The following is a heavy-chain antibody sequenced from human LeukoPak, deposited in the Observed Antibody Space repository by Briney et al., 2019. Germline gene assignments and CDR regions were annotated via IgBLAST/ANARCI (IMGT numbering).Heavy chain of an antibody. CDR1: GGSFSGYY. V-gene: IGHV4-34*01. CDR3: ARGPAGQIYYYYYYMDV. D-gene: IGHD2-2*01. J-gene: IGHJ6*03. Sequence: SETLSLTCAVYGGSFSGYYWSWIRQPPGKGLEWIGEINHSGSTNYNPSLKSRVTISVDTSKNQFSLKLSSVTAADTAVYYCARGPAGQIYYYYYYMDVWGKGTTVTVSS. CDR2: INHSGST.